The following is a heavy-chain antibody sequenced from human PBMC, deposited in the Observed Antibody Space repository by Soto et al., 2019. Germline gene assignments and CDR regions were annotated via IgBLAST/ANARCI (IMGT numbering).Heavy chain of an antibody. J-gene: IGHJ4*02. D-gene: IGHD3-10*01. CDR1: GYIFKNHW. CDR3: ARVERFGPPGY. Sequence: GESLKISCQGSGYIFKNHWIGWVRQMPGKGLEWVGIIYPSDSDTNYSPSFQGHVTISADKSISTAYLQWSSLKASDTAMYYCARVERFGPPGYWGQGTLVTVSS. CDR2: IYPSDSDT. V-gene: IGHV5-51*01.